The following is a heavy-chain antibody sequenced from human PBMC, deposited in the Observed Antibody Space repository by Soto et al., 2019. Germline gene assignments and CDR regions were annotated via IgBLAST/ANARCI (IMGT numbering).Heavy chain of an antibody. J-gene: IGHJ4*02. CDR1: GGTFSSYA. CDR2: IIPIFGTA. CDR3: AIVPLGYRKYYFDY. Sequence: QVQLVQSGAEVKKPGSSVKVSCKASGGTFSSYAISWVRQAPGQGLEWMGGIIPIFGTANYAQKFQGRVTITAYESTSTAYMELSRLRSEDTAVYHCAIVPLGYRKYYFDYWGQGTLVTFSS. V-gene: IGHV1-69*01. D-gene: IGHD3-16*02.